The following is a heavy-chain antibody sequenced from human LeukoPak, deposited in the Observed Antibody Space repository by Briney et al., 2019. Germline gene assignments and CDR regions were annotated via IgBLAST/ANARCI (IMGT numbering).Heavy chain of an antibody. J-gene: IGHJ2*01. CDR1: GFTFSSYA. V-gene: IGHV3-23*01. CDR2: ISGSGGSA. Sequence: PEGSLTLSCAASGFTFSSYAMSWVRQAPAERREGVSAISGSGGSAYYADSVKGRFTISRDNSKNTLYLQMNSMRAAVTAVYYCAKCGEAVAGTGYWYFDLWGRGTLITVSS. D-gene: IGHD6-19*01. CDR3: AKCGEAVAGTGYWYFDL.